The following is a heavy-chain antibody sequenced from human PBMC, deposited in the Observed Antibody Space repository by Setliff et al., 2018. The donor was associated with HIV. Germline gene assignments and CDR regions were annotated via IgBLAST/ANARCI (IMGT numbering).Heavy chain of an antibody. CDR2: INWAGADI. CDR3: ARAGRDGYKFDS. Sequence: HPGGSLRLSCSPSGFTFDDYGMHWIRQAPGRGLEWVAGINWAGADIDYADSVKGRFTISRDNAEKSLYLQLNSLRAEDTAVYYCARAGRDGYKFDSWGQGALVTVSS. CDR1: GFTFDDYG. D-gene: IGHD5-12*01. V-gene: IGHV3-9*01. J-gene: IGHJ4*02.